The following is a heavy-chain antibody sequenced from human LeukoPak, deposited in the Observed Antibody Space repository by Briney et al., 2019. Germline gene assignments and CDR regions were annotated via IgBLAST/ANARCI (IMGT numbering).Heavy chain of an antibody. CDR2: ISSSGKTI. Sequence: PGGSLRLSCAASGLTFSSFGMNWVRQAPGEGLDWVSYISSSGKTINYADSVKGRFTISRDNAKNSLYLQINSLRAEDTAVYYCARDLGYCSSTSCYGTAYDYWGQGTLVTVSS. D-gene: IGHD2-2*01. J-gene: IGHJ4*02. CDR1: GLTFSSFG. V-gene: IGHV3-48*04. CDR3: ARDLGYCSSTSCYGTAYDY.